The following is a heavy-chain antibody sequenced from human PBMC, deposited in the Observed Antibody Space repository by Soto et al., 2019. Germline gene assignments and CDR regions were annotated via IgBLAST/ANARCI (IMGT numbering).Heavy chain of an antibody. CDR1: GFTFTSYW. CDR2: IYPGDSDS. CDR3: AKHEGYCSTTTCSNFDY. Sequence: PGESLKISCKGSGFTFTSYWIAWVRQMPGKGLEWMGIIYPGDSDSSYSPSFQGQVTISADKSINTAYLHWSSLKASDTAIYYCAKHEGYCSTTTCSNFDYWGQGTPVTV. J-gene: IGHJ4*02. V-gene: IGHV5-51*01. D-gene: IGHD2-2*01.